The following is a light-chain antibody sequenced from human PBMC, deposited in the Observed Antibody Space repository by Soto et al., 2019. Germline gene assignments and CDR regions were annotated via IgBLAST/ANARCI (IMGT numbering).Light chain of an antibody. CDR2: DVN. Sequence: QSVLTQPASVSGSPGQSITISCTGTSSDVGAYNYVSWYQQHPGKAPKLMIYDVNNRPSGVSNRFSGSKSGNTASLTISGLQAEDEADYYCSSYTSSSTLPVVFGGGTKLTVL. J-gene: IGLJ2*01. V-gene: IGLV2-14*01. CDR1: SSDVGAYNY. CDR3: SSYTSSSTLPVV.